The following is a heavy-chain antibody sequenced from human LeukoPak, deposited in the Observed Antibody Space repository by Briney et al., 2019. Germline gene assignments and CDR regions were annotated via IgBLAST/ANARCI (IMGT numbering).Heavy chain of an antibody. V-gene: IGHV3-11*04. CDR1: GFTFNDYY. Sequence: GGSLRLSCAASGFTFNDYYMSWIRQAPGKGLEWVAYITGSGSTIYYADSVKGRFTISRDNGENSLYLQMNSLRAEDTAVYYCARDLSGYPIDYWGQGTLVTVSS. CDR3: ARDLSGYPIDY. J-gene: IGHJ4*02. D-gene: IGHD3-9*01. CDR2: ITGSGSTI.